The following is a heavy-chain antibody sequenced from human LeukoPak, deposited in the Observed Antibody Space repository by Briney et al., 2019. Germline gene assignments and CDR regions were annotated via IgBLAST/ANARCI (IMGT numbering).Heavy chain of an antibody. CDR1: GYTLTDLS. V-gene: IGHV1-24*01. CDR2: ADSDDGER. J-gene: IGHJ4*02. CDR3: ATEDGSRYFEY. D-gene: IGHD5-24*01. Sequence: ASVKVSCKVSGYTLTDLSMHWVRQAPGKGLEWMGGADSDDGERLYAQKFQGRVTMTEDAFIDTAYMELSGLRSDDTAVYFCATEDGSRYFEYWGQGALVTVSS.